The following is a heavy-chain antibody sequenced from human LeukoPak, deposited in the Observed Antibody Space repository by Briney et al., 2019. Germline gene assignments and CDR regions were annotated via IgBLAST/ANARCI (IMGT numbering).Heavy chain of an antibody. CDR3: TREGEVGTTWSWFDP. Sequence: SQTLSLTCAISGDSVSSNSAAWNWIRQSPSRGLQWLGRTYYRSKWYNDYAVSVKSRITINPDTSKNQFSLQLNSVTPEDTAVCYCTREGEVGTTWSWFDPWGQGTLVTVSS. CDR1: GDSVSSNSAA. D-gene: IGHD1-26*01. V-gene: IGHV6-1*01. J-gene: IGHJ5*02. CDR2: TYYRSKWYN.